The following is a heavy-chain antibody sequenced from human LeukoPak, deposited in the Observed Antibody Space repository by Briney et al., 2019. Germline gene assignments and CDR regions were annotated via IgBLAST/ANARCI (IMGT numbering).Heavy chain of an antibody. Sequence: GGSLRLSCAASGYTFSSYEMNWVRQAPGKGLEWVSYISSSGSTIYYADSVKGRFTISRDNAKNSLYLQMNSLRAEDTAVYYCARTPLRLRLGELSPHSVGYFDYWGQGTLVTVSS. D-gene: IGHD3-16*02. CDR3: ARTPLRLRLGELSPHSVGYFDY. J-gene: IGHJ4*02. V-gene: IGHV3-48*03. CDR2: ISSSGSTI. CDR1: GYTFSSYE.